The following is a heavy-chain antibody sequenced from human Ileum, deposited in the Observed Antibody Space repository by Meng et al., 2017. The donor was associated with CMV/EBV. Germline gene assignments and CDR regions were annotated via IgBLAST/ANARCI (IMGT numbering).Heavy chain of an antibody. Sequence: CAASVFTFSSFSLHWFRQPLGQGLECVGVTSNDGSQNSYAASVTGRFTISRDNSTTMVYLHMHSLRPEDTAVYYCTKHGRDGSNAIEYWGQGTLVTVSS. D-gene: IGHD5-24*01. J-gene: IGHJ4*02. CDR1: VFTFSSFS. CDR2: TSNDGSQN. V-gene: IGHV3-30*04. CDR3: TKHGRDGSNAIEY.